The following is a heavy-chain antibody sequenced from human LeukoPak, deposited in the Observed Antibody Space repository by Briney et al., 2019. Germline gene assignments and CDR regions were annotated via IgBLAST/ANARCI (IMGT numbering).Heavy chain of an antibody. Sequence: SDTLSLTCAVYGGSFSGYYWSWIRQPPGKGLEWIGEINQSGSTNYNPSLKSRVTISVDTSKNQFSLKLSSVTAADTAVYYCARGGGSSSAALDYWGRGSVVTVSS. CDR3: ARGGGSSSAALDY. D-gene: IGHD6-6*01. CDR2: INQSGST. CDR1: GGSFSGYY. V-gene: IGHV4-34*01. J-gene: IGHJ4*02.